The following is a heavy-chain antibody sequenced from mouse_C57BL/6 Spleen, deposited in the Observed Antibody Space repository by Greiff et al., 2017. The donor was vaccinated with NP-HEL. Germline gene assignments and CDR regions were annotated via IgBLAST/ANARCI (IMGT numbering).Heavy chain of an antibody. J-gene: IGHJ4*01. CDR3: ARSVRLEEYYATDY. CDR1: GYTFTSYW. CDR2: IDPSDSYT. Sequence: VQLQQSGAELVRPGTSVKLSCKASGYTFTSYWMHWVKQMPGQGLEWIGVIDPSDSYTNYNQKFKGKATLTVDTSSSTAYMQLSSLTSEDSAVYYWARSVRLEEYYATDYWGKGTSVTVSS. D-gene: IGHD3-2*02. V-gene: IGHV1-59*01.